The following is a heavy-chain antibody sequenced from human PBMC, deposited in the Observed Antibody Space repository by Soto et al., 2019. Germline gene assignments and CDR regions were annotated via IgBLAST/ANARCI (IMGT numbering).Heavy chain of an antibody. Sequence: PSETLSLTCTVSGGSVSSGSIYWTWLRQAPGKELEGIGYIYDSETTNDNLCAKRRVTVVVDTSKNQFSLILPSVTAADTAVYYRARDRILDGLDVWGQGTPVTVSS. CDR1: GGSVSSGSIY. CDR2: IYDSETT. D-gene: IGHD1-1*01. V-gene: IGHV4-61*01. J-gene: IGHJ6*02. CDR3: ARDRILDGLDV.